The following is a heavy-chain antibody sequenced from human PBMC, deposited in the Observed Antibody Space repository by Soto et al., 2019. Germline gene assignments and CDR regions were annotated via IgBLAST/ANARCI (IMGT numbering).Heavy chain of an antibody. CDR2: ISWNGAAT. CDR3: ASLPLYGSGFDC. Sequence: EVQLVESGGGLVQPGGSLRLSCAASGFTFDDYAIHWVRQAPGKGLEWGSGISWNGAATGYMNSVKGRISISRDNTKNTLYLQMNSLRSEDTAVYYCASLPLYGSGFDCWGQGTLVTVSS. CDR1: GFTFDDYA. D-gene: IGHD3-10*01. V-gene: IGHV3-9*01. J-gene: IGHJ4*02.